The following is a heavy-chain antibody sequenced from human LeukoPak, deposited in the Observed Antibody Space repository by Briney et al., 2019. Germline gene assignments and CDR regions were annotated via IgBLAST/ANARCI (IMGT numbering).Heavy chain of an antibody. D-gene: IGHD2-2*02. CDR2: ISSTSGYI. V-gene: IGHV3-21*01. Sequence: GGSLRLSCAASGFSFSTYTMNWVRQAPGKGLEWVSCISSTSGYIYYADSMKGRFTISRDNAKNSLYLQIHSLRAEDTAFYYCARDASHIAASIPHWYFDLWGGSNLVTVSS. J-gene: IGHJ2*01. CDR3: ARDASHIAASIPHWYFDL. CDR1: GFSFSTYT.